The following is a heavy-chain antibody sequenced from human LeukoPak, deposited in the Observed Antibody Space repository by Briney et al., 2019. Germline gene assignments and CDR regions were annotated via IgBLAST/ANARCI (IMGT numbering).Heavy chain of an antibody. Sequence: GESLKISCKGSGYSFTNYWISWVRQMPGKGLEWMGIINPGDSEIRYSPSFQGQVTMSADKSISTAYLQWSSLKASDTAIYYCARDKYCTSRSCYFDYWGQGTPVTVSS. CDR3: ARDKYCTSRSCYFDY. CDR1: GYSFTNYW. V-gene: IGHV5-51*01. J-gene: IGHJ4*02. D-gene: IGHD2-2*01. CDR2: INPGDSEI.